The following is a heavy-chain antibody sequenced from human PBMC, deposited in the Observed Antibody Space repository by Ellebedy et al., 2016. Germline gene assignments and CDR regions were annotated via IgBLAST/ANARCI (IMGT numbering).Heavy chain of an antibody. CDR3: EKPHSYYGSGSYLHAFDI. J-gene: IGHJ3*02. Sequence: GGSLRLSCAASGFTFSSYAMSWVRQAPGKGLEWVSAISGSGGSTYYADSVKGRFTISRDNSKNTLYLQMNSLRAEDTAVYYCEKPHSYYGSGSYLHAFDIWGQGTMVTVSS. CDR1: GFTFSSYA. CDR2: ISGSGGST. V-gene: IGHV3-23*01. D-gene: IGHD3-10*01.